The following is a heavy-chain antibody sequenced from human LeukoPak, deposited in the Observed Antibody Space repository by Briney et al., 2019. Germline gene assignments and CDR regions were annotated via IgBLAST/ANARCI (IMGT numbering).Heavy chain of an antibody. D-gene: IGHD2-15*01. J-gene: IGHJ6*02. CDR3: AREGGGWGNYYYYGMDV. CDR2: INTNTGNP. Sequence: ASVKVSCKASGYTFTSYAMSWVRQAPGQGLEWMGWINTNTGNPTYAQGFTGRFVFSLDTSVSTAYLQISSLKAEDTAVYYCAREGGGWGNYYYYGMDVWGQGTTVTVAS. V-gene: IGHV7-4-1*02. CDR1: GYTFTSYA.